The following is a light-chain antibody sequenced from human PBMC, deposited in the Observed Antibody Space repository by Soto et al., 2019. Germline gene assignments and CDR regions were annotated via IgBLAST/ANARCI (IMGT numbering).Light chain of an antibody. J-gene: IGLJ2*01. Sequence: QSALTQPRSVSVSPGQSVTISCTGTSSDVGGYNYVSWYQPHPGKAPKLMIYDVSKRPSGVPDRFSGYKSGNTASLTISGHRAEDEGDYYCCSYAGRYRVVVFGGGTKRTVI. V-gene: IGLV2-11*01. CDR2: DVS. CDR1: SSDVGGYNY. CDR3: CSYAGRYRVVV.